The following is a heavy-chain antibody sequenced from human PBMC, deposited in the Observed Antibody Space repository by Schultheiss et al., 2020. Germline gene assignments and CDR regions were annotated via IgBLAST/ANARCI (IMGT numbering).Heavy chain of an antibody. D-gene: IGHD6-19*01. CDR3: ARNRRIGWSDALNF. J-gene: IGHJ3*01. V-gene: IGHV3-21*01. CDR1: GFSFSDYS. CDR2: VSGSGNHI. Sequence: GGSLRLSCAASGFSFSDYSLNWVRQAPGKGLEWVASVSGSGNHIFYTDSVKGRFTISRDNAKNSLYLQMNNLRAEDTALYYCARNRRIGWSDALNFWGQGTMVTVSS.